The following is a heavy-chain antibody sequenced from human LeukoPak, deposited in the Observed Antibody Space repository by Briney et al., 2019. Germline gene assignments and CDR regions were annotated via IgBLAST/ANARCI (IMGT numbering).Heavy chain of an antibody. CDR3: ARGRNSATRYDAFDM. V-gene: IGHV3-7*01. J-gene: IGHJ3*02. CDR1: GFTFSSYW. CDR2: IKHGGSEK. D-gene: IGHD1-14*01. Sequence: PGGSLRLSCAASGFTFSSYWMSWVRQAPGKGLEWVANIKHGGSEKYYVDSVKGRFTISRDNTENSLYLLMNSLRGEDTAVYYCARGRNSATRYDAFDMWGQGTMVTVSS.